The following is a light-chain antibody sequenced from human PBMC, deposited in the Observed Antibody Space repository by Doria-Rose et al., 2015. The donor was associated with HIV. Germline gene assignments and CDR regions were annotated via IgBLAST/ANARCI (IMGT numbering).Light chain of an antibody. V-gene: IGKV1-39*01. Sequence: DIRMTQSPSSLSASVGDRVTITCRTSQSISGYLNWYQHKPGIAPKLLIHAASSLQSGVPSRFSGSGSGTDFTLTISSLQPEDFATYYCQQTYTAPRTFGQGTNLEIK. CDR2: AAS. CDR1: QSISGY. J-gene: IGKJ2*01. CDR3: QQTYTAPRT.